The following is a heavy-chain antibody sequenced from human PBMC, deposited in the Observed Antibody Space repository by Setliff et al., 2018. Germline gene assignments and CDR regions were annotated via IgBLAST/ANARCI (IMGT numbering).Heavy chain of an antibody. J-gene: IGHJ6*03. Sequence: GGSLRLSCAASGFTFSSYWMSWVRQAPGKGLEWVSYISGSGSSIFYADSVKGRFTISRDNAKNSLYLQRNTLRAEDTAVYYGAREGKEGFGELPDYYYYYMDVWGKGTTVTVSS. CDR1: GFTFSSYW. V-gene: IGHV3-48*04. CDR3: AREGKEGFGELPDYYYYYMDV. CDR2: ISGSGSSI. D-gene: IGHD3-10*01.